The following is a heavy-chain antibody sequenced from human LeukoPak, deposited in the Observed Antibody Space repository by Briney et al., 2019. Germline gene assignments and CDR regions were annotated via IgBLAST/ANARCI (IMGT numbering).Heavy chain of an antibody. CDR2: ISYDGSNK. V-gene: IGHV3-30*18. Sequence: GGSLRLSCAASGFTFSSYGMHWVRQAPGKGLEWVAVISYDGSNKYYADSVKGRFTISRDNSKNTLYLQMNSLRAEDTAVYYCAKGCSGGGDCSDKPYGMDVWGQGTTVTVSS. J-gene: IGHJ6*02. CDR1: GFTFSSYG. CDR3: AKGCSGGGDCSDKPYGMDV. D-gene: IGHD2-21*02.